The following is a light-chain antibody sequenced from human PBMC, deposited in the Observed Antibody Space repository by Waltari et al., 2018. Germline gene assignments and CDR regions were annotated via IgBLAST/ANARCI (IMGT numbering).Light chain of an antibody. CDR3: QKYGSSPLWT. CDR2: GAS. CDR1: QTVGSNY. J-gene: IGKJ1*01. Sequence: EIVLTQSPGTLSLSPGESATLSCRASQTVGSNYLAWYQQKPGQAPRLLIYGASTRPPGVPDRCSGRGSGTDLTLIISRREPEDFAVYYCQKYGSSPLWTFGQGTKVEI. V-gene: IGKV3-20*01.